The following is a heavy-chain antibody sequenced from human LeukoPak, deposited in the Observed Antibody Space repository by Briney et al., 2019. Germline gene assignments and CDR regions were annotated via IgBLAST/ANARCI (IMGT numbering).Heavy chain of an antibody. J-gene: IGHJ3*02. Sequence: GVSLRLSCAASGFTFSSYSMNWVRQAPGKGLEWVSSNSSSSSYIYYADSVKGRFTISRDNAKNSLYLQMNSLRAEDTAVYYCARPDEQQLVRDAFDIWGQGTMVTVSS. CDR3: ARPDEQQLVRDAFDI. D-gene: IGHD6-13*01. V-gene: IGHV3-21*01. CDR2: NSSSSSYI. CDR1: GFTFSSYS.